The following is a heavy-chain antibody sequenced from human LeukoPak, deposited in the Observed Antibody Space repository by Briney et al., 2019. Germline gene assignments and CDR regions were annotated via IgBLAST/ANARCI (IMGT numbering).Heavy chain of an antibody. Sequence: GGSLRLSCAASGFTFSDYNMRWIRQAPGKGLEWVSSISRSGSTKYYADSVKGRFTISRDNAKNSLFLQMNSLRAEDTAVYYCARVLRYCSGGNCYSGGLGYMDVWGKGTTVTIYS. CDR3: ARVLRYCSGGNCYSGGLGYMDV. D-gene: IGHD2-15*01. V-gene: IGHV3-11*01. J-gene: IGHJ6*03. CDR2: ISRSGSTK. CDR1: GFTFSDYN.